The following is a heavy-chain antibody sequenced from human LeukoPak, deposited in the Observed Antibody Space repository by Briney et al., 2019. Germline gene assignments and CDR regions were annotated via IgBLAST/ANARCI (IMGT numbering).Heavy chain of an antibody. CDR2: IYHSGST. Sequence: SQTLSLTCAVSGGSISSGGYSWSWIRQPPGKGLEWIGYIYHSGSTYYNPSLKSRVTISVDTSKNQFSLKLSSVTAADTAVYYCARGSLVMADYWGQGTLVTVSS. V-gene: IGHV4-30-2*01. J-gene: IGHJ4*02. CDR1: GGSISSGGYS. CDR3: ARGSLVMADY. D-gene: IGHD3-22*01.